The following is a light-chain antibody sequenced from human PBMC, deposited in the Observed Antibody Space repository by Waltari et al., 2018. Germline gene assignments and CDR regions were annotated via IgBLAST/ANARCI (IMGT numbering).Light chain of an antibody. CDR3: QQYDKWLLFT. CDR1: QSINTN. J-gene: IGKJ3*01. V-gene: IGKV3D-15*01. CDR2: GAS. Sequence: EVVLTQSPGTVSVSPGERATLSCRASQSINTNLAWFQQKPGQAPRLLVYGASTRATGIPARFSGSGSGTEFTLTISSLQSEDFAVYYCQQYDKWLLFTFGPGTKVDFK.